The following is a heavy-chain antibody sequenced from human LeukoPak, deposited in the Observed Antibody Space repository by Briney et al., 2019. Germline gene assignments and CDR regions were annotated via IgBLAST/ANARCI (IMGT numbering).Heavy chain of an antibody. D-gene: IGHD3-10*01. CDR1: GGSISSSNW. J-gene: IGHJ6*03. CDR2: IYHSGST. V-gene: IGHV4-4*02. CDR3: ARHTVVRYNPPGSYSRGYYYYYMDV. Sequence: SETLSLTCAVSGGSISSSNWWSWVRQPPGKGLEWIGEIYHSGSTNYNPSLKSRVTISVDTSKNQFSLKLSSVTAEDTAVYYCARHTVVRYNPPGSYSRGYYYYYMDVWGKGTTVTISS.